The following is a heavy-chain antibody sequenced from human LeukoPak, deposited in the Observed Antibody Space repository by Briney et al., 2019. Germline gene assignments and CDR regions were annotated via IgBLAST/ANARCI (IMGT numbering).Heavy chain of an antibody. CDR1: GFSFSSYG. J-gene: IGHJ5*02. CDR2: INPNSGGT. V-gene: IGHV1-2*02. Sequence: GRSLRLSCAASGFSFSSYGMHWVRQAPGQGLEWMGWINPNSGGTNYAQKFQGRVTMTRDTSISTAYMELSRLRSDDTAVYYCARDPGSSSSPFDPWGQGTLVTVSS. CDR3: ARDPGSSSSPFDP. D-gene: IGHD6-13*01.